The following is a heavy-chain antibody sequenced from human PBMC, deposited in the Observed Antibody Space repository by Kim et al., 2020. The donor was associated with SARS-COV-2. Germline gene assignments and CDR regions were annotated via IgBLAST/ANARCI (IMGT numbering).Heavy chain of an antibody. Sequence: GGSLRLSCAASGFTFSSYGMHWVRQAPGKGLEWVAVISYDGSNKYYADSVKGRFTISRDNSKNTLYLQMNSLRAEDTAVYYCAKVLGSGSYYIYYGMDVWGQGTTVTVSS. J-gene: IGHJ6*02. D-gene: IGHD3-10*01. CDR2: ISYDGSNK. CDR3: AKVLGSGSYYIYYGMDV. V-gene: IGHV3-30*18. CDR1: GFTFSSYG.